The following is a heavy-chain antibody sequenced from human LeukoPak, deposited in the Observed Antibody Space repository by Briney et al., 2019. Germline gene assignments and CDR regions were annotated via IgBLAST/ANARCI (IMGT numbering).Heavy chain of an antibody. V-gene: IGHV4-39*07. J-gene: IGHJ5*02. CDR3: ARVVACFWSGYPDLRANWFDP. Sequence: PSETLSLTCSVSGDSISLSFYYWGWIRQPPGKALEWIGSVYYSGTTSYNPSLKSRVTISVDTSKNQFSLKLSSVTAADTAVYYCARVVACFWSGYPDLRANWFDPWGQGTLVTVSS. CDR2: VYYSGTT. CDR1: GDSISLSFYY. D-gene: IGHD3-3*01.